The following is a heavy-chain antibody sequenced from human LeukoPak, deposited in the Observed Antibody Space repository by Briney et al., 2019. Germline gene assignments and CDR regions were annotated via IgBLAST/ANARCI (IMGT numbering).Heavy chain of an antibody. D-gene: IGHD2/OR15-2a*01. V-gene: IGHV3-48*03. CDR3: ASNRLDYYYGMDV. J-gene: IGHJ6*02. CDR1: GFTFSSYE. CDR2: ISTSGITT. Sequence: PGGSLRLSCAASGFTFSSYEMKWVRQAPGKGLEWVSYISTSGITTYYADSVKGRFTISRDNAKNSLYLQMNSLRAEDTAVYYCASNRLDYYYGMDVWGQGTTVTVSS.